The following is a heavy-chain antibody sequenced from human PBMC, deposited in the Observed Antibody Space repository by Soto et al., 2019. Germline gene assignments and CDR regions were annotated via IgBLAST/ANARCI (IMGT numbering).Heavy chain of an antibody. V-gene: IGHV3-23*01. CDR1: GFTFSSYS. CDR3: AKDFPPPGDYVGY. CDR2: ISDGGGST. J-gene: IGHJ4*02. D-gene: IGHD4-17*01. Sequence: PGGSLRLSCAASGFTFSSYSMSWVRQAPGKGLEWVSVISDGGGSTFYADSVKGRFTISRGNSKNTLYLQMNGLRADDTAVYYCAKDFPPPGDYVGYWGQGTLVTVSS.